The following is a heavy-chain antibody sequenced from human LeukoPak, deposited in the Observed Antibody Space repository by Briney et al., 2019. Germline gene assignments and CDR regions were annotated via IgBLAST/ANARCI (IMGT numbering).Heavy chain of an antibody. V-gene: IGHV3-21*01. Sequence: PGGSLILSCAASGFTFSSYNMNWVRQAPGKGLEWVSLISSDTSYIHYADSVKGRFTISRDNAKNSVFLQMNSLRAEDTAVYYCARDTSTVTNREFDYWGQGTLVTVSS. CDR2: ISSDTSYI. J-gene: IGHJ4*02. D-gene: IGHD4-17*01. CDR3: ARDTSTVTNREFDY. CDR1: GFTFSSYN.